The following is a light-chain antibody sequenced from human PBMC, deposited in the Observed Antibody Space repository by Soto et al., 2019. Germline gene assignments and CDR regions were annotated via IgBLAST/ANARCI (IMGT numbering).Light chain of an antibody. CDR1: SSDVGGYNY. CDR2: DVS. V-gene: IGLV2-11*01. Sequence: QSALTQPRSVSGSPGQSVTISCTGTSSDVGGYNYVSWYQQHPGKAPKLMIYDVSKRPSGVPDRFSGSKSGNTASLTISGLQAEDEAEYYCCSYAGSSYVFGTGTKHTVL. CDR3: CSYAGSSYV. J-gene: IGLJ1*01.